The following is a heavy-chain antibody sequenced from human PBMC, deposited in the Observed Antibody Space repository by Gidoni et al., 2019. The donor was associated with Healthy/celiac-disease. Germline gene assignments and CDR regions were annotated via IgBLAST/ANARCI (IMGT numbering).Heavy chain of an antibody. J-gene: IGHJ4*02. V-gene: IGHV3-21*01. Sequence: EVQLVESGGGLVKPGGSVRLSCAASGFTCSSYSMTGVRQAPGKGLEWVSSISSSSSYIYYAASVKGRFTIFRDNAKNSLYLQMNSLRAEDTAVYYCARARVSGYDSIDYWGQGTLVTVSS. CDR1: GFTCSSYS. D-gene: IGHD5-12*01. CDR3: ARARVSGYDSIDY. CDR2: ISSSSSYI.